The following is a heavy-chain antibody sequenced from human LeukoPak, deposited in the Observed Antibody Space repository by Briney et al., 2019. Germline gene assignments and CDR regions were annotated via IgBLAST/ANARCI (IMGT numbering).Heavy chain of an antibody. V-gene: IGHV1-69*06. J-gene: IGHJ6*03. CDR3: ARGRKRFLEWLTTYYYYMDV. D-gene: IGHD3-3*01. Sequence: ASVKVSCKASGGTFSSYAISWVRQAPGQGLEWMGGIIPIFGTANYAQKFQGRVTITADKSTSTAYMELSSLRSEDTAVYYCARGRKRFLEWLTTYYYYMDVWGKGTTVTVSS. CDR1: GGTFSSYA. CDR2: IIPIFGTA.